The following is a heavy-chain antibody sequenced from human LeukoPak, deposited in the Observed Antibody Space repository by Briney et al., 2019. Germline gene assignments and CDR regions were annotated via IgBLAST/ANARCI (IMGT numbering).Heavy chain of an antibody. D-gene: IGHD6-19*01. CDR2: INTDGTVS. CDR1: GFTFSKYW. Sequence: GGSLRLSCGASGFTFSKYWMLWVRQAPGKGLESVSRINTDGTVSTYADSVKGRFTVSRDNADNTMFLQMNSVRDEDTAVYYCATKQWLAPPPDSWGQGTPVTVSS. J-gene: IGHJ4*02. V-gene: IGHV3-74*01. CDR3: ATKQWLAPPPDS.